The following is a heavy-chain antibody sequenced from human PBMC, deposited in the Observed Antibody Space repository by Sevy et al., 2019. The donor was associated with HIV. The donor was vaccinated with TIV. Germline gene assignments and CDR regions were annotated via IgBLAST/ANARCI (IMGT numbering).Heavy chain of an antibody. CDR3: ARPRANYVDHYFFYAMDV. D-gene: IGHD4-17*01. CDR1: GFAFSNYYA. V-gene: IGHV3-30-3*01. J-gene: IGHJ6*02. CDR2: ISYDGSDT. Sequence: GGSLRLSCAASGFAFSNYYAMHWVRQAPGKGLEWVALISYDGSDTYYADSVKGRFTVPRDNFKNTLFLQMNSLTTEETAVYYCARPRANYVDHYFFYAMDVWGQGTTVTVSS.